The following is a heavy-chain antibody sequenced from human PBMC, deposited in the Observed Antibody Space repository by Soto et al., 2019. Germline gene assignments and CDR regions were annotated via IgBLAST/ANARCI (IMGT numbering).Heavy chain of an antibody. Sequence: SETLSLTCAVSGGSISCGGFSWSWIRQPPGKGLEWIGYILHTGGTQYNPSLKSRVSMSVDKSKNQFSLHLTSVTAADTAVYYCARLQFGEGFDYWGQGALVTVSS. CDR2: ILHTGGT. D-gene: IGHD3-10*01. CDR3: ARLQFGEGFDY. J-gene: IGHJ4*02. V-gene: IGHV4-30-2*01. CDR1: GGSISCGGFS.